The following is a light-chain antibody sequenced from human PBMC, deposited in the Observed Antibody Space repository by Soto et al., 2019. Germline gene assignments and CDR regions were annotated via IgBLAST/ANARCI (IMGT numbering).Light chain of an antibody. V-gene: IGKV1-39*01. CDR2: AAS. CDR1: QSISSY. CDR3: QQIYSPPYR. Sequence: DIQMTQSPSSLSASVGDRVTITCRASQSISSYLTWYQQKPGKAPNLLIYAASSLQRRVPSTCSGSGSGTDFTLNNRSLQPADFATDCEQQIYSPPYRFGPGTTVDI. J-gene: IGKJ3*01.